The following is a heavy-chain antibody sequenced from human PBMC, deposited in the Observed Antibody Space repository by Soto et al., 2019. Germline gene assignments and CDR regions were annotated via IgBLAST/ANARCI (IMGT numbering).Heavy chain of an antibody. D-gene: IGHD5-18*01. CDR1: XGSIRSYY. CDR3: ARGAADTAMVDS. V-gene: IGHV4-59*01. CDR2: IFYSGST. J-gene: IGHJ4*02. Sequence: TLSLTCTVSXGSIRSYYWTWIRQPPGKGLEWLGYIFYSGSTFYNPSLKSRVTISIHTSKSQLSLQLTSVTAADTAVYYCARGAADTAMVDSWGQGTLVTVSS.